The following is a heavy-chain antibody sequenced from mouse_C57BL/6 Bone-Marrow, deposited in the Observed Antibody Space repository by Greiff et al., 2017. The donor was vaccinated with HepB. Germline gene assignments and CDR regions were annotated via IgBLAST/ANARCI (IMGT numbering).Heavy chain of an antibody. V-gene: IGHV1-64*01. J-gene: IGHJ3*01. Sequence: QVQLKESGAELVKPGASVKLSCKASGYTFTSYWMHWVKQRPGQGLEWIGMIHPNSGSTNYNEKFKSKATLTVDKSSSTAYMQLSSLTSEDSAVYYCARSIYDGYYLFAYWGQGTLVTVSA. CDR2: IHPNSGST. D-gene: IGHD2-3*01. CDR1: GYTFTSYW. CDR3: ARSIYDGYYLFAY.